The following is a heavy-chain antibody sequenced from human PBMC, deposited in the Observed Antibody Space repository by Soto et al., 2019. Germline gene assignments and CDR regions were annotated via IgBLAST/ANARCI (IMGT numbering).Heavy chain of an antibody. D-gene: IGHD3-3*01. J-gene: IGHJ4*02. CDR2: INAGNGNT. CDR3: ARDRAGEYTIFGVVTTPSCFDY. V-gene: IGHV1-3*01. Sequence: ASLKVSCKASGYTFTIYAMHWVRQAPGQRLEWMGWINAGNGNTKYSQKFQGRVTITRDTSASTAYMELSSLRSEDTAVYYCARDRAGEYTIFGVVTTPSCFDYWGQGTLVTVSS. CDR1: GYTFTIYA.